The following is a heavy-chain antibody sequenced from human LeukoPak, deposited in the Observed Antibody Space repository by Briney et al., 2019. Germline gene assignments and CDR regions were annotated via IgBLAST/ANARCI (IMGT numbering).Heavy chain of an antibody. Sequence: GGSLRLSCAASGFSFSSYSMNWVRQAPGKGLEWVSVIYSGGSTYYADSVKGRFTISRDNSKNTLYLQMNSLRAEDTAVYYCAREYSSGWSDYYYGMDVWGQGTTVTVSS. CDR1: GFSFSSYS. CDR3: AREYSSGWSDYYYGMDV. V-gene: IGHV3-53*01. J-gene: IGHJ6*02. CDR2: IYSGGST. D-gene: IGHD6-19*01.